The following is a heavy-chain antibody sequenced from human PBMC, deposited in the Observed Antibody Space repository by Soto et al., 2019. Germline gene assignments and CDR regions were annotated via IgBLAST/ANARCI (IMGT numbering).Heavy chain of an antibody. Sequence: QVQLVQSGAEVKKPGSSVKVSCKASGGTFSSYAISWVRQAPGQGLEWMGGIIPIFGTANYAQKFQGRVTITADESTSTGYMELSSLRSEDTAVYDCGRGREGGSYYVDWWYWGQGTLVTVSS. CDR3: GRGREGGSYYVDWWY. V-gene: IGHV1-69*12. CDR2: IIPIFGTA. D-gene: IGHD1-26*01. CDR1: GGTFSSYA. J-gene: IGHJ4*02.